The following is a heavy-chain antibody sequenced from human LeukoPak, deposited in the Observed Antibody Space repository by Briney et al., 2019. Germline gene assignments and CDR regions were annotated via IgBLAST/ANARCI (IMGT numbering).Heavy chain of an antibody. Sequence: PSETLSLTCTVSGGSISSYYRSWIRQPAGKGLEWIGRIYTSGSTNYNPSLKSRVTMSVDTSKNQFSLKLSSVTAADTAVYYCARDRALGYCSSTSCYVWWFDPWGQGTLVTVSS. D-gene: IGHD2-2*01. CDR3: ARDRALGYCSSTSCYVWWFDP. CDR1: GGSISSYY. CDR2: IYTSGST. J-gene: IGHJ5*02. V-gene: IGHV4-4*07.